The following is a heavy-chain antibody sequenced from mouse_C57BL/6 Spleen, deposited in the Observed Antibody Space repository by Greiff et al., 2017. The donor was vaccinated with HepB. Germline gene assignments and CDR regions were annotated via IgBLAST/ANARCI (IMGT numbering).Heavy chain of an antibody. CDR1: GYSITSGYY. J-gene: IGHJ3*01. CDR2: ISYDGSN. CDR3: AREGGSSLWFAY. D-gene: IGHD1-1*01. V-gene: IGHV3-6*01. Sequence: EVQLVESGPGLVKPSQSLSLTCSVTGYSITSGYYWNWIRQFPGNKLEWMGYISYDGSNNYNPTLKNRISITRDTSKNQFFLKLNSVTTEDTATYYCAREGGSSLWFAYWGQGTLVTVSA.